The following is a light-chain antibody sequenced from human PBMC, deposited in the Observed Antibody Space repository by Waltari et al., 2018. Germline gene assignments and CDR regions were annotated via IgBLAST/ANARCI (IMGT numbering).Light chain of an antibody. CDR1: QSVSSN. CDR3: QQYNNCPIT. J-gene: IGKJ5*01. CDR2: GAS. Sequence: EIVMTQSPATLPVSPGERATLSCRASQSVSSNLAWYQQKPGQAPRLLIYGASTRATGIPARFSGSGSGTEFTLTISSLQSEDFAVYYCQQYNNCPITFGQGTRLEIK. V-gene: IGKV3-15*01.